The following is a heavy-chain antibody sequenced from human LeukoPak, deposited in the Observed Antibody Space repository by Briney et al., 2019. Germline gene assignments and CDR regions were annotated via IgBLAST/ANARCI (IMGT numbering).Heavy chain of an antibody. CDR1: GFTFSSYS. D-gene: IGHD3-22*01. J-gene: IGHJ4*02. CDR2: ISSSSSTI. Sequence: GSLRLSCAASGFTFSSYSMNWVRQAPGKGLEWVSYISSSSSTIYYADSVKGRFTISRDNAKNSLYLQMNSLRAEDTAVYYCASHPRYYYDSSGDYWGQGTLSPSPQ. V-gene: IGHV3-48*01. CDR3: ASHPRYYYDSSGDY.